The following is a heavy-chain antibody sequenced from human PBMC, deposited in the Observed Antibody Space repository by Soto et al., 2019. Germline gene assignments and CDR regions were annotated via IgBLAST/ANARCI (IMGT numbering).Heavy chain of an antibody. CDR1: GFAFSDFG. CDR2: IWHDGKNK. V-gene: IGHV3-33*01. CDR3: ARDPGQDEAMDY. Sequence: QVQVVESGGGVVQPGRSLRLSCAASGFAFSDFGMHWVRQVPGKGLEWVAVIWHDGKNKDYADYAKGRFTISRDNSSNILYLEMNIMRVEDTAVYYCARDPGQDEAMDYWGQGTLVTVSS. J-gene: IGHJ4*02.